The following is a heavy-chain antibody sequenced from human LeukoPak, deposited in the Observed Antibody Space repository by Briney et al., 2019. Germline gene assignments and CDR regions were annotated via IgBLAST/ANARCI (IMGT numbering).Heavy chain of an antibody. CDR1: GYTFTSYA. CDR3: ARTYYDFWSGYYGGFDY. D-gene: IGHD3-3*01. Sequence: ASVKVSCKTSGYTFTSYAMHWVRQAPGQRLEWMGWFNAGNGNTKYSQKFQGRVTITRDTSASTAYMELSSLRSEDTAVYYCARTYYDFWSGYYGGFDYWGQGTLVTVSS. CDR2: FNAGNGNT. J-gene: IGHJ4*02. V-gene: IGHV1-3*01.